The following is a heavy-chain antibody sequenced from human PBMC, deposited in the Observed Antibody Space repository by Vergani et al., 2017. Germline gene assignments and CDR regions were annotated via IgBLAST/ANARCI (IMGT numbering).Heavy chain of an antibody. D-gene: IGHD6-13*01. Sequence: EVQLVQSGAEVKKPGESLTISCKGSGYSFTSYWIGWVRQMPGKGLEWMGIIYPGDSDTRYSPSFQGQVTISADKSISTAYLQWSSLKASDTAMYYCARQRVAAAGNEDFDYWGQGTLVTVSS. V-gene: IGHV5-51*01. CDR1: GYSFTSYW. J-gene: IGHJ4*02. CDR3: ARQRVAAAGNEDFDY. CDR2: IYPGDSDT.